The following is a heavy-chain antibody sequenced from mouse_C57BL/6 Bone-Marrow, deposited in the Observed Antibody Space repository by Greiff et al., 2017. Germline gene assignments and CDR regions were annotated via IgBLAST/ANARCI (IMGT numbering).Heavy chain of an antibody. Sequence: VQLQQPGAELVMPGASVKLSCKASGYTFTSYWMHWVKQRPGQGLEWIGEIDPSDSYTNYNQKFKGKSTLTVDKSSSTAYMQLSSLTSEDSAVYYCARRCWYFDYWGQGTTLTVSS. CDR3: ARRCWYFDY. V-gene: IGHV1-69*01. J-gene: IGHJ2*01. CDR1: GYTFTSYW. CDR2: IDPSDSYT.